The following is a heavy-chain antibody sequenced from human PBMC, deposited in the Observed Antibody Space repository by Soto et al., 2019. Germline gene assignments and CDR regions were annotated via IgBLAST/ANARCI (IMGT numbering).Heavy chain of an antibody. CDR3: TKGKGGTLTHWSYLDS. J-gene: IGHJ4*02. CDR1: GFTFGSFA. D-gene: IGHD3-16*01. V-gene: IGHV3-23*01. Sequence: EVQLLESGGDFVQPGGSLRLSCVASGFTFGSFAMSWVRQTPGKGLEWVAAISGSGRDTYLADSVKGRFTISKDNSKSSLFLQMNSLRADDTAMYFCTKGKGGTLTHWSYLDSWGQGTLVTVSS. CDR2: ISGSGRDT.